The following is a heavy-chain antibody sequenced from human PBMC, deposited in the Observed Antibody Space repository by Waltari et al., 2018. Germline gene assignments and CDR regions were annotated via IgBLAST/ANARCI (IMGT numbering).Heavy chain of an antibody. D-gene: IGHD3-16*01. V-gene: IGHV3-21*01. CDR2: ISSSSSYI. Sequence: EVQLVESGGGLVKPGGSLRLSCAASGFTFSSYSMNWVRQAPGKGLEWVSSISSSSSYIYYADSVKGRFTISRDNAKNSLYLQMNSLRAEDTAVYYCARVLRRAEGGSPIGYWGQGTLVTVSS. J-gene: IGHJ4*01. CDR1: GFTFSSYS. CDR3: ARVLRRAEGGSPIGY.